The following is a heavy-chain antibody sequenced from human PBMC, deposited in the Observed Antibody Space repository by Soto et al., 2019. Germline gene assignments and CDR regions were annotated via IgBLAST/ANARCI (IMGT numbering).Heavy chain of an antibody. V-gene: IGHV1-69*05. J-gene: IGHJ3*02. CDR2: IIPIFGTA. Sequence: GASVKVSCKASGRTFSSYAISWVRQAPGQGLEWMGGIIPIFGTANYAQKLQGRVTMTTDTSTSTAYMELKSLRSDDTAVYYCAIPPLYDSSGYAFDIWGQGTMVTVSS. CDR1: GRTFSSYA. CDR3: AIPPLYDSSGYAFDI. D-gene: IGHD3-22*01.